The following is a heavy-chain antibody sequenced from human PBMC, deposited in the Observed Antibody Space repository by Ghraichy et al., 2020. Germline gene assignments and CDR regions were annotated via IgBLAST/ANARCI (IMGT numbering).Heavy chain of an antibody. Sequence: ASVKVSCKASGYTFTSYAMHWVRQAPGQRLEWMGWINAGNGNTKYSQKFQGRVTITRDTSASTAYMELSSLRSEDTAVYYCARDRVPYYDFWSGYYLNWFDPWGQGTLVTVSS. CDR3: ARDRVPYYDFWSGYYLNWFDP. CDR2: INAGNGNT. V-gene: IGHV1-3*01. J-gene: IGHJ5*02. CDR1: GYTFTSYA. D-gene: IGHD3-3*01.